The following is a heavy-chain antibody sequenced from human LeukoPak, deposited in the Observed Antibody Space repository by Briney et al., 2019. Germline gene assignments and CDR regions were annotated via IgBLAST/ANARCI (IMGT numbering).Heavy chain of an antibody. V-gene: IGHV3-49*03. J-gene: IGHJ4*02. Sequence: PGGSLRLSCSASGSTFGDYAMSWFRQAPGKGLEWVGLIRSKTYAGTTEYAASVKGRFTISRDDSKSIAYLQMNSLKTDDTAVYYCTSLRGTGWPIDSWGQGTLVTVSS. D-gene: IGHD6-19*01. CDR2: IRSKTYAGTT. CDR3: TSLRGTGWPIDS. CDR1: GSTFGDYA.